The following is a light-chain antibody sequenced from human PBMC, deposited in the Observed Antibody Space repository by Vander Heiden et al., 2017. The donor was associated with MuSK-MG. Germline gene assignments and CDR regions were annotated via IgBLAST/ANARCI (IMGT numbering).Light chain of an antibody. J-gene: IGKJ5*01. V-gene: IGKV3-20*01. CDR3: QQYGSSPSIT. CDR2: GAS. Sequence: DIVLTPPPGTLSLSPGERATLSSRASQSVSSSYLAWYQQKPGQAPRLLIYGASSRATGIPDRFSGSGSGTDFTLTISRLEPEDVAVYYCQQYGSSPSITFGQGTRLEIK. CDR1: QSVSSSY.